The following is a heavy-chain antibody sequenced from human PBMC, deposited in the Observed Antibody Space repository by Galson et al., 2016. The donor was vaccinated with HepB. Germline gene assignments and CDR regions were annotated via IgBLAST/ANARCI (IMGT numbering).Heavy chain of an antibody. CDR3: ARDLDTMANDAFRI. J-gene: IGHJ3*02. CDR1: GFTVRNHA. V-gene: IGHV3-30-3*01. CDR2: ISSDGGKK. D-gene: IGHD3-10*01. Sequence: SLRLSCAASGFTVRNHAMHWVRQVPGKGLDWVALISSDGGKKDYADSVKGRFTVSRDDSKNTLYLQMDNLRVADTAVYYCARDLDTMANDAFRIWGQGTVVTVSS.